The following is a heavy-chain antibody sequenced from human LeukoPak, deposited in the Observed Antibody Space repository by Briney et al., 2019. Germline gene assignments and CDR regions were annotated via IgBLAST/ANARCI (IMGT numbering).Heavy chain of an antibody. Sequence: GGSLRLSCADSGSTFSSYGMTWVRQAPGKGLEWVSSISSSGGSTYYADSVKGRFTISRDNSKNTVYLQMNSLRAEDTAVYYCGREFSNSWLFWGQGTLVTVSS. V-gene: IGHV3-23*01. D-gene: IGHD6-13*01. CDR2: ISSSGGST. J-gene: IGHJ4*02. CDR1: GSTFSSYG. CDR3: GREFSNSWLF.